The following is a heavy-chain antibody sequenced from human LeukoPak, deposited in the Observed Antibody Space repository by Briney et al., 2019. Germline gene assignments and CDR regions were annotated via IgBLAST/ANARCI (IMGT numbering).Heavy chain of an antibody. CDR3: ARDASYYDYVWGSYSNYYYGMDV. CDR2: IKQDGSEK. J-gene: IGHJ6*02. D-gene: IGHD3-16*01. Sequence: GGSLRLSCAASGFTFSSYWMSWVRQAPGKGLEWVANIKQDGSEKNYVDSVKGRFTISRDNAKNSLYLQMNSLRAEDTAVYYCARDASYYDYVWGSYSNYYYGMDVWGQGTTVTVSS. CDR1: GFTFSSYW. V-gene: IGHV3-7*01.